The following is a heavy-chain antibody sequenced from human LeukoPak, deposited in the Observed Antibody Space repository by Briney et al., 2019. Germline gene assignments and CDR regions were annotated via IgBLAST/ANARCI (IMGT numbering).Heavy chain of an antibody. CDR1: GFTVNSTY. D-gene: IGHD3-9*01. J-gene: IGHJ4*02. CDR3: ARRLLTGYYEF. Sequence: GGSLRLSSAASGFTVNSTYMSWVRQAPGKGLEWVSVFYSGDTTYYANSVKGRFTISRDNSKNMLYLQMNSLRAEDTAVYYCARRLLTGYYEFWGQGTLVTVSS. CDR2: FYSGDTT. V-gene: IGHV3-66*01.